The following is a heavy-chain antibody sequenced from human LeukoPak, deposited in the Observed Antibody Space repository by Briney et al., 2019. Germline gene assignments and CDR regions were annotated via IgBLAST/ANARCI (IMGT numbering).Heavy chain of an antibody. CDR3: ARGSCSGGSCYYY. D-gene: IGHD2-15*01. CDR1: GFTFTNSW. Sequence: GGSLRLSCAASGFTFTNSWMHWVRHAPGRGVAWVSRINNDRSSTTYADSVKGRLTISRDNAKNTLYLQMNSLRAEDTAVYYCARGSCSGGSCYYYWGQGTLVTVSS. J-gene: IGHJ4*02. CDR2: INNDRSST. V-gene: IGHV3-74*01.